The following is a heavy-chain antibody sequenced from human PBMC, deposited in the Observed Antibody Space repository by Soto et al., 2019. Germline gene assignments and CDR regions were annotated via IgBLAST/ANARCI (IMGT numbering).Heavy chain of an antibody. V-gene: IGHV3-48*03. Sequence: GGCLSISCVVSGVIFSYAIILFLEAPVTGLEWVSYISSSGSTISYAVSVKGRLTISRNNAKNSLYLKMNSLRAEDTAVYNCARDGDTKLRNYYHGMNVWGHGPRVTVSS. CDR3: ARDGDTKLRNYYHGMNV. J-gene: IGHJ6*02. CDR2: ISSSGSTI. D-gene: IGHD5-18*01. CDR1: GVIFSYA.